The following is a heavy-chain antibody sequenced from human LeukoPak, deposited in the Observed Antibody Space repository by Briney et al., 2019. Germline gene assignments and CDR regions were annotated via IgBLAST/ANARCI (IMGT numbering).Heavy chain of an antibody. J-gene: IGHJ4*02. V-gene: IGHV3-33*08. CDR2: IWYDGSNK. CDR3: ARERVGYYFDY. D-gene: IGHD2-15*01. Sequence: GGSLRLSCAASGFTLSSYSMNWVRQAPGKGLEWVAVIWYDGSNKYYADSVKGRFTISRDNSKNTLYLQMNSLRAEDTAVYYCARERVGYYFDYWGQGTLVTVSS. CDR1: GFTLSSYS.